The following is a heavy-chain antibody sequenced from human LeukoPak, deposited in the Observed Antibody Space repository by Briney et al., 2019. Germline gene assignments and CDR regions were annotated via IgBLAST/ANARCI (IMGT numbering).Heavy chain of an antibody. V-gene: IGHV3-23*01. D-gene: IGHD4-17*01. CDR3: AKALYGDYGRFDY. Sequence: GGSLRLSCAASGFTFSTYAMSWVRQAPGKGLDWVSTISDGGSDTHYADSVKGRFTISRDDSKNMLYLQMNSLRADDTAVYYSAKALYGDYGRFDYWGQGTLVTVSS. CDR2: ISDGGSDT. CDR1: GFTFSTYA. J-gene: IGHJ4*02.